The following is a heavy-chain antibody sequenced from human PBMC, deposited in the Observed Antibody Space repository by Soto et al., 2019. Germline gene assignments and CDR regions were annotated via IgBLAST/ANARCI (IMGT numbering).Heavy chain of an antibody. CDR3: TTGSVEGV. D-gene: IGHD2-15*01. J-gene: IGHJ6*02. CDR1: GLSISNAW. Sequence: EVQLVDSGGGFIYPGGSLRLSCAASGLSISNAWMNWVRQAPGKGLEWVGRIKTNTEGGTTDYAAAVKGRFTVSRDDSKNTLYLQMNSLKIKDTALYYCTTGSVEGVWGQGTMVTVSS. V-gene: IGHV3-15*07. CDR2: IKTNTEGGTT.